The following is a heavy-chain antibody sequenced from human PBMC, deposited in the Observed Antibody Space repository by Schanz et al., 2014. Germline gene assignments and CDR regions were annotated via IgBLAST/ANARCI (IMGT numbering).Heavy chain of an antibody. J-gene: IGHJ4*02. Sequence: EVQLVESGGGLVQPGGSLRLSCTASGFTFSSYSMNWVRQAPGKGLEWVSTIGTSGGTNYAESVKGRFTISRDNSKYTEHLQMNSLRAEDTAVYYCARKVVATIGGYYDNWGQGTLVTVSS. D-gene: IGHD5-12*01. V-gene: IGHV3-23*04. CDR2: IGTSGGT. CDR3: ARKVVATIGGYYDN. CDR1: GFTFSSYS.